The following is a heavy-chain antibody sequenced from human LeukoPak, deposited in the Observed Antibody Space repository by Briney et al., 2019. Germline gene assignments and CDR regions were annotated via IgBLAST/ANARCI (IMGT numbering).Heavy chain of an antibody. V-gene: IGHV4-31*03. D-gene: IGHD6-6*01. J-gene: IGHJ3*02. CDR3: AREKGSSSSGSAFDI. Sequence: SETLSLTCTVSGGSISSGGYYWSWIRQHPGKGLEWIGCISYSGNTYYNPSLKSRVSISVDTSNDQFSLKLSSVTAADTAVYYCAREKGSSSSGSAFDIWGQGTMVTVSS. CDR2: ISYSGNT. CDR1: GGSISSGGYY.